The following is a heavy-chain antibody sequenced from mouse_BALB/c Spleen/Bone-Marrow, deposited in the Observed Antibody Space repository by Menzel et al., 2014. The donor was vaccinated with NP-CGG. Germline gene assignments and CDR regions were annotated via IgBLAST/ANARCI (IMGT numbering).Heavy chain of an antibody. CDR3: ARGARSAMDY. V-gene: IGHV1-80*01. J-gene: IGHJ4*01. CDR1: GYAFSTYW. CDR2: IYPGDGDT. Sequence: VQLQQSGAELVRPESSVKISCKASGYAFSTYWMIWVKQRPGQGLEWIGQIYPGDGDTNYNGKFKGKATLTADKSSSTAYMQLSSLTSEDSAVYFCARGARSAMDYWGQGTSVTGSS.